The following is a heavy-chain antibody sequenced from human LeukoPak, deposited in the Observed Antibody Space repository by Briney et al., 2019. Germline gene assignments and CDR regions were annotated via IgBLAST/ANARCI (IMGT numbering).Heavy chain of an antibody. CDR1: GFTFTNAW. Sequence: GGSLRLSCAASGFTFTNAWMNWVRQAPGKGLEWVGRIKSKADGETIDYAAPVKGRFTFSRDDSKNMLYLQMYSLKSEDTAVYYCSTLTSRGLSDSWGQGTLVTVSS. CDR2: IKSKADGETI. J-gene: IGHJ4*02. V-gene: IGHV3-15*07. CDR3: STLTSRGLSDS. D-gene: IGHD1-20*01.